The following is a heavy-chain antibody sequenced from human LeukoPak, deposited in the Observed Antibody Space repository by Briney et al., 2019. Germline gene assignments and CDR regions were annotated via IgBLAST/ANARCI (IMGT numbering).Heavy chain of an antibody. CDR3: ARDGRYSGGFDN. J-gene: IGHJ4*02. D-gene: IGHD1-26*01. CDR1: GFTFSSYS. Sequence: GGSLRLSCAASGFTFSSYSMSWVRQAPGKGLEWVSSISSSSSYIYYADSVKGRFTISRDNAKNSLYLQMNSLRAEDTAVYYCARDGRYSGGFDNWGQGTLVTVSS. CDR2: ISSSSSYI. V-gene: IGHV3-21*01.